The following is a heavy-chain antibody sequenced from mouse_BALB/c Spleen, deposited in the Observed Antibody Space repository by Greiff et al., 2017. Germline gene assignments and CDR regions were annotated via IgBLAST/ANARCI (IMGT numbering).Heavy chain of an antibody. CDR2: IWAGGST. Sequence: VHLVESGPGLVAPSQSLSITCTVSGFSLTSYGVHWVRQPPGKGLEWLGVIWAGGSTNYNSALMSRLSISKDNSKSQVFLKMNSLQTDDTAMYYCAKKNWDDYAMDYWGQGTSVTVSS. CDR3: AKKNWDDYAMDY. CDR1: GFSLTSYG. V-gene: IGHV2-9*02. J-gene: IGHJ4*01. D-gene: IGHD4-1*01.